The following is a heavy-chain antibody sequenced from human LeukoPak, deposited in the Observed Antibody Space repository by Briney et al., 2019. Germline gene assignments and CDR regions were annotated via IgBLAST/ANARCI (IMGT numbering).Heavy chain of an antibody. J-gene: IGHJ5*02. V-gene: IGHV1-46*01. CDR1: GYTFTRHY. CDR3: ATTIVEYSSSSYRVWFDP. D-gene: IGHD6-6*01. Sequence: ASVKVSCKSSGYTFTRHYMHWVRQAPGQGLEWVGLINPSGSIAWSAQKFQGRLTMTRDLSTTTDYMELSSLRSEDTAVYYCATTIVEYSSSSYRVWFDPWGQGTLVTVSS. CDR2: INPSGSIA.